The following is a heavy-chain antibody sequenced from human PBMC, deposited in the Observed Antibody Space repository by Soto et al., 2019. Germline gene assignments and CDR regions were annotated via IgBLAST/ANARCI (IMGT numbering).Heavy chain of an antibody. J-gene: IGHJ4*02. CDR1: GYTFTSYG. CDR3: ARGPVAGSDF. Sequence: ASVKFTCKASGYTFTSYGIVWVRQAPGQGLEWMGWISPYSGETRYAEKFQDRVTLPTDTSTKTAYMDLRNLKSDDTAVYWCARGPVAGSDFWGQGTLVTVSS. CDR2: ISPYSGET. D-gene: IGHD6-19*01. V-gene: IGHV1-18*04.